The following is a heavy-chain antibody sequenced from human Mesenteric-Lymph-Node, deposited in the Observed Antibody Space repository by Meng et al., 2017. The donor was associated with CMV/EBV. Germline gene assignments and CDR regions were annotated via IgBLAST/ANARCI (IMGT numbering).Heavy chain of an antibody. CDR2: IKQDGSEK. CDR3: ASYRPDFWSDTIDY. V-gene: IGHV3-7*01. D-gene: IGHD3-3*01. J-gene: IGHJ4*02. Sequence: GESLKISCAASGFTFSSYWMSWVRQAPGKGLEWVANIKQDGSEKYYVDSVKGRFTISRDNAKNSLYLQMNSLRAEDTAVYYCASYRPDFWSDTIDYWGQGTLVTVSS. CDR1: GFTFSSYW.